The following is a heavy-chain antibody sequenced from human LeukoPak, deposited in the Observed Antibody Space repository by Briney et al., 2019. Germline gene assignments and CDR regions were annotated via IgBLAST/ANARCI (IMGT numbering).Heavy chain of an antibody. Sequence: PSETLSLTCTVSGGSIISNRHFWSWLRQPAGKGLEWIGHIYSSGNTKYNPSLKSRLTMSIDSSKNQFSLILTSVTAADTAVYYCARHQGGILGRGMDVWGQGTTVSVSS. V-gene: IGHV4-61*09. CDR1: GGSIISNRHF. J-gene: IGHJ6*02. CDR2: IYSSGNT. CDR3: ARHQGGILGRGMDV. D-gene: IGHD1-26*01.